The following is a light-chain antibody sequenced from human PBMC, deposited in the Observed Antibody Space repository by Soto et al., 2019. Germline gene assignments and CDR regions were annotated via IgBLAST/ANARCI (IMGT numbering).Light chain of an antibody. CDR2: AAS. CDR3: QQYYSYPLT. J-gene: IGKJ1*01. CDR1: QGISSY. V-gene: IGKV1-8*01. Sequence: ARPMTQSPASLSASPGHRHTITCRASQGISSYLAWYQQKPGKAPKLLIYAASTLQSGVPSRFSGSGSGTDFTLTISCLQSEDFATYYCQQYYSYPLTFGQGAKVDI.